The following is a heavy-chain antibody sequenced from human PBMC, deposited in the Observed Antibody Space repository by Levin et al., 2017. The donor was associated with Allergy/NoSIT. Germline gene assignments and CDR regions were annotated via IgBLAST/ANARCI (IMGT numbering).Heavy chain of an antibody. J-gene: IGHJ4*02. CDR1: GFTSRTYF. D-gene: IGHD6-19*01. CDR3: ARGKGWIFDY. CDR2: INQDGSEK. V-gene: IGHV3-7*01. Sequence: GGSLRLSCATSGFTSRTYFIHWVRQAPGKGLEWVADINQDGSEKHYVDSVKGRFTISRDNTKNSLYLQMNSLRAEDTAVYYCARGKGWIFDYWGQGTLVTVSS.